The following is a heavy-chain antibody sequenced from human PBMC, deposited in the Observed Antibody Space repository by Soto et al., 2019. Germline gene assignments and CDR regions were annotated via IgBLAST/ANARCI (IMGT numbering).Heavy chain of an antibody. CDR3: ARDPAIYSGKFDYGLDV. CDR1: GFTFSSYE. D-gene: IGHD4-4*01. Sequence: GGSLRLSCAVSGFTFSSYEMNWVRQAPGKGLEWVSYIGTSGKTIYYADSVRGRFTISRDNAKNSLYLQMNSLRAEDTAVYFCARDPAIYSGKFDYGLDVWGRGATVTVSS. J-gene: IGHJ6*02. CDR2: IGTSGKTI. V-gene: IGHV3-48*03.